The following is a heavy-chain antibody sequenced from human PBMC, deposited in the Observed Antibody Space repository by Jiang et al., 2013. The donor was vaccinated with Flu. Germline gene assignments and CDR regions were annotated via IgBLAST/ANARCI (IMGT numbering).Heavy chain of an antibody. D-gene: IGHD4-23*01. V-gene: IGHV3-73*01. J-gene: IGHJ3*02. Sequence: VQLVESGGGLVQPGGSLKLSCAASGFTFSGSAMHWVRQASGKGLEWVGRIRSKANSYATAYAASVKGRFTISRDDSKNTAYLQMNSLKTEDTAVYYCTRGLNSGTAFDIWGQGTMVTVSS. CDR1: GFTFSGSA. CDR2: IRSKANSYAT. CDR3: TRGLNSGTAFDI.